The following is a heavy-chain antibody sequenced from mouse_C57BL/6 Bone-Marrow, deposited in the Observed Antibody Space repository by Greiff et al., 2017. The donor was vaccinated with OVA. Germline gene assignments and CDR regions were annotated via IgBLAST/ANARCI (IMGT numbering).Heavy chain of an antibody. CDR1: GFTFTDYY. CDR2: IRHKANGYTT. CDR3: ARYTTRDFDY. J-gene: IGHJ2*01. V-gene: IGHV7-3*01. Sequence: VQLQQSGGGLVQPGGSLSLSCAASGFTFTDYYMSWVRQPPGKALEWLGFIRHKANGYTTEYSASVKGRFTISRDNSQSILYLQMKALGAEDSATYYCARYTTRDFDYWGQGTTLTVSS.